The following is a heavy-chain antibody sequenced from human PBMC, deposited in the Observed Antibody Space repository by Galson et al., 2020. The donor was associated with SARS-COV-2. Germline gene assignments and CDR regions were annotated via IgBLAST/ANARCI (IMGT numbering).Heavy chain of an antibody. D-gene: IGHD3-22*01. V-gene: IGHV4-4*02. CDR3: ARERGYYDSSGPDYYYYGMDV. CDR1: GGSISSSNW. CDR2: IYHSGST. J-gene: IGHJ6*02. Sequence: SETLSLTCAVSGGSISSSNWWSWVRKPPGKGLEWIGEIYHSGSTNYNPSLKSRVTISVDKSKNQFSLKLSSVTAADTAVYYCARERGYYDSSGPDYYYYGMDVWGQGTTVTVSS.